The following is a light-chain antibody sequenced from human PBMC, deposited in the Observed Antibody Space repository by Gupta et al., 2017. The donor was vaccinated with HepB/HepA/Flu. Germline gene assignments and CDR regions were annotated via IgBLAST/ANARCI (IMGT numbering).Light chain of an antibody. Sequence: EIVMTQSPATLSVSPGERATLSCRASQSVRINLGWYQQIPGQPPRLLIYGASTRASGIPDRFSGSGSGTEFTLTISSLQSEDFAVYYCQQYYDWSPLSVGGGTKVAIK. CDR1: QSVRIN. V-gene: IGKV3-15*01. CDR3: QQYYDWSPLS. J-gene: IGKJ4*01. CDR2: GAS.